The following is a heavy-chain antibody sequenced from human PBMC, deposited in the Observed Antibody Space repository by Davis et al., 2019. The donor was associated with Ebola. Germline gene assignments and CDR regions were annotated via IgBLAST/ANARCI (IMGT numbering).Heavy chain of an antibody. D-gene: IGHD3-22*01. CDR3: AKADDSSGYYYAHFDY. V-gene: IGHV3-7*03. J-gene: IGHJ4*02. Sequence: GESLKISCAASGFTFSSYWMSWVRQAPGKGLEWVANIKQDGSEKYYVDSVKGRFTISRDNSKNTLYLQMNSLRAEDTAVYYCAKADDSSGYYYAHFDYWGQGTLVTVSS. CDR1: GFTFSSYW. CDR2: IKQDGSEK.